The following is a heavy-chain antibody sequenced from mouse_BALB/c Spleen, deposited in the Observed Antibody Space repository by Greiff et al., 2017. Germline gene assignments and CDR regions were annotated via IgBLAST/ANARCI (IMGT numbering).Heavy chain of an antibody. D-gene: IGHD2-4*01. CDR1: GFTFSSYA. Sequence: EVKLVESGGGLVKPGGSLKLSCAASGFTFSSYAMSWVRQTPEKRLEWVASISSGGSTYYPESVKGRFTISRDNARNILYLQMSSLRSEDTAMYYCARVDYDQFDYWGQGTTLTVSS. V-gene: IGHV5-6-5*01. J-gene: IGHJ2*01. CDR3: ARVDYDQFDY. CDR2: ISSGGST.